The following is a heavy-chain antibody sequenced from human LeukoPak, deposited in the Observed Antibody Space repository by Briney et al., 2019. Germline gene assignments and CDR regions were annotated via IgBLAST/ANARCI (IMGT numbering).Heavy chain of an antibody. CDR2: TSRIST. CDR1: GFTFSDYY. V-gene: IGHV3-11*06. CDR3: ARDSPEGNNWGSEPTFDY. Sequence: GGSLRLSCAASGFTFSDYYMNWIRQAPGKGLEWVSSTSRISTYTAYADSLRGRFTISRDNSNNSLYLQMDSLRVEDTAVYYCARDSPEGNNWGSEPTFDYWGQGTLVTVSS. D-gene: IGHD1-1*01. J-gene: IGHJ4*02.